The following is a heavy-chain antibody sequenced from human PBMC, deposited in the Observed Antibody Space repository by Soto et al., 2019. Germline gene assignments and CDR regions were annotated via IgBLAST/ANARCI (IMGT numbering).Heavy chain of an antibody. D-gene: IGHD6-6*01. CDR1: GGSIRNSSYY. CDR3: ARLKLSLAGRRFFDF. Sequence: QLQLQESGPGLVKPSETLSLTCTVSGGSIRNSSYYWGWIRQPPGKELEWIGNIFYSGSTYYNPSLKSRVSISVDTSKNQFSLKLNSVTAADTAVYYCARLKLSLAGRRFFDFWGQGTLVPVSS. CDR2: IFYSGST. J-gene: IGHJ4*02. V-gene: IGHV4-39*01.